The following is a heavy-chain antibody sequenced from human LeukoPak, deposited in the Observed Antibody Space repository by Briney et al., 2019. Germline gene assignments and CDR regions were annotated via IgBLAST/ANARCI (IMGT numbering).Heavy chain of an antibody. V-gene: IGHV4-4*07. CDR1: GGSINSYY. Sequence: PSETLSPTCTVSGGSINSYYWTWVRQSAGKGLEWIGRMYSSGSTNYNPSLKSGVSMSVDTSKNQFSVKLTAVSAADTAVYYCARGGKATVVTMWGQGILVTVSS. J-gene: IGHJ4*02. CDR2: MYSSGST. D-gene: IGHD4-23*01. CDR3: ARGGKATVVTM.